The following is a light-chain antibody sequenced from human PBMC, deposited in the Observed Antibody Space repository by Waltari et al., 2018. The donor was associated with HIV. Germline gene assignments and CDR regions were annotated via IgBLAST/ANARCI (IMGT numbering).Light chain of an antibody. CDR3: AAWDDSLSGLVV. V-gene: IGLV1-47*01. CDR1: TSNIRSHY. Sequence: QSVLTQPPSASGTPGQRVTISCSGSTSNIRSHYVYWYQQRPGTAPTLLSYRKNKRPSGGPDRFSGSKSGTAASLAISGLRSEDEADYYCAAWDDSLSGLVVFGGGTKLTVL. J-gene: IGLJ2*01. CDR2: RKN.